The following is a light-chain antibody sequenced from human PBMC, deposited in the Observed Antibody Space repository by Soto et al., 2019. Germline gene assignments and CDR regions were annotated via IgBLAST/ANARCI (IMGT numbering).Light chain of an antibody. J-gene: IGKJ2*01. V-gene: IGKV3-20*01. Sequence: EIVLTQSPDTLSLSPGETATLSCRASQSVYNRYLAWYQQKPGQAPRLLIYGASFSDPGNPDRFSGSGSGSDFTLTISRLEPEDFGVYYCQQYSGSLPYTFGQGTKLEIK. CDR1: QSVYNRY. CDR3: QQYSGSLPYT. CDR2: GAS.